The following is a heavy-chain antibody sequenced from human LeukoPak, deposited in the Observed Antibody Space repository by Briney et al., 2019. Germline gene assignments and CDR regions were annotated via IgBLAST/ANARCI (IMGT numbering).Heavy chain of an antibody. D-gene: IGHD3-22*01. J-gene: IGHJ5*02. V-gene: IGHV1-18*01. CDR1: GYTFTSYG. CDR3: ARCRLDSSGYYGTTHWFDP. Sequence: GASVKVSCKASGYTFTSYGISWVRQAPGQGLEWMGWISAYNGNTNYAQKLQGRVTMTTDTSTSTAYMELRSLRSDDTAVYYCARCRLDSSGYYGTTHWFDPWGQGTLVTVSS. CDR2: ISAYNGNT.